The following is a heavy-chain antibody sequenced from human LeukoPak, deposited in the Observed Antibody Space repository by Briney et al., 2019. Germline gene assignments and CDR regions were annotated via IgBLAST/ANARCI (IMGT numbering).Heavy chain of an antibody. Sequence: SVKVSCKASGGTFSSYAISWVRQAPGQGLEWMGGIIPVFGTANYAQKLQGRVTITADESTSTAYMELSSLRSEDTAVYYCARGRTIFGVSSALQHWGQGTLVTVSS. CDR2: IIPVFGTA. D-gene: IGHD3-3*01. V-gene: IGHV1-69*13. J-gene: IGHJ1*01. CDR3: ARGRTIFGVSSALQH. CDR1: GGTFSSYA.